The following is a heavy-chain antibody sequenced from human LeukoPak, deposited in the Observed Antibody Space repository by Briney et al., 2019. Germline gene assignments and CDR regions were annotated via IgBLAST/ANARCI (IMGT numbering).Heavy chain of an antibody. D-gene: IGHD4-17*01. V-gene: IGHV1-18*01. CDR2: IGGHNGIT. CDR3: ARSGATVTTHFDS. Sequence: ASVKVSCKTSGYTFTTYGVRWVRQAPGQGLAWMGWIGGHNGITSYAQNVQGRVAMTTDSSTSTAYMELRSLTSDDTAVYYCARSGATVTTHFDSWGQGTLVTVSS. CDR1: GYTFTTYG. J-gene: IGHJ4*02.